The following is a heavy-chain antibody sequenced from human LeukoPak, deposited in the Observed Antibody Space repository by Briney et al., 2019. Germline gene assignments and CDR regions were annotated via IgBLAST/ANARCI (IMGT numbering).Heavy chain of an antibody. Sequence: GGSLRLSCAASGFTFSSYAMHWVRQAPDKGLEWVAVISYDGSNKYYADSVKGRFTISRDNSKNTLYLQMNSLRAEDTAVYYCARPMVRGVIIVYGAFDIWGQGTMVTVSS. CDR3: ARPMVRGVIIVYGAFDI. J-gene: IGHJ3*02. CDR2: ISYDGSNK. V-gene: IGHV3-30*04. CDR1: GFTFSSYA. D-gene: IGHD3-10*01.